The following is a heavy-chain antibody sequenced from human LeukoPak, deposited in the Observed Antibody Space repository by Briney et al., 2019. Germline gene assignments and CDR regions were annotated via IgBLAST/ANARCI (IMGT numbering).Heavy chain of an antibody. D-gene: IGHD1-26*01. V-gene: IGHV3-23*01. J-gene: IGHJ6*02. CDR2: ISGSGGSS. CDR3: AKGSGTYNGYYYYYGKDV. Sequence: GGSLRLSCAASGFTFSSYAMSWVRQAPGKGLEWVSTISGSGGSSYYADSVKGRFTISRDNSKNTLYLQMNSLRAEDTAVYYCAKGSGTYNGYYYYYGKDVWGHGTTVTVSS. CDR1: GFTFSSYA.